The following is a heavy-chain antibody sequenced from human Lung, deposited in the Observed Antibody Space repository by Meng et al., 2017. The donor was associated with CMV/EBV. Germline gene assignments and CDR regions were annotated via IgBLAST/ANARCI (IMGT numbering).Heavy chain of an antibody. V-gene: IGHV3-21*01. CDR1: GFTFSSYS. CDR3: ARDWGLRPADIDY. CDR2: ITNGKNYI. J-gene: IGHJ4*02. Sequence: GGSLRLSCAASGFTFSSYSMSWVRQAPGKGLEWVSSITNGKNYIYYADSVKGRFTISRDNAKNSLYLQMNSLRAEDMAVYYCARDWGLRPADIDYWGQGTLVTVSS. D-gene: IGHD2-21*02.